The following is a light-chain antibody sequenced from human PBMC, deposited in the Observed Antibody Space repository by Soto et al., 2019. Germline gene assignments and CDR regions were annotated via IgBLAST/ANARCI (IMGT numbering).Light chain of an antibody. V-gene: IGLV2-11*01. CDR3: CSFAGGSTLYV. CDR2: DVS. CDR1: NSDLGGYDY. J-gene: IGLJ1*01. Sequence: QSVLTQPRSVSLSPGQSVTIFCTGTNSDLGGYDYVSWYQQHPGKAPKLMIYDVSQRPSEVPDRFSGSKSGKTASLTISGLQAEDEGDYYCCSFAGGSTLYVFGTGTKSPS.